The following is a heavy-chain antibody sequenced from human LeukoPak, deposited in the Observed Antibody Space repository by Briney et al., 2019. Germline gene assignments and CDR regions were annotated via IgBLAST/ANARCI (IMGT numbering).Heavy chain of an antibody. CDR3: ERHSDY. V-gene: IGHV3-23*01. Sequence: PGGSLRLSCTASGFTFSSYTMSWVRQAPGKGLKWVSTITTGGPNTYYADSVKGRFTVSRDDSKNTLYLQMNSLRAEDTAVYYCERHSDYWGQGTLVTVSS. CDR1: GFTFSSYT. J-gene: IGHJ4*02. CDR2: ITTGGPNT.